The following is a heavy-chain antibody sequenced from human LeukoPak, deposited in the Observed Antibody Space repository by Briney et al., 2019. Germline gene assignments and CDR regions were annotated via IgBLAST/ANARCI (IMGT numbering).Heavy chain of an antibody. CDR1: GFTFSNAC. CDR2: VKTKTDGGTT. J-gene: IGHJ4*02. CDR3: TTGTWIQLWLADY. Sequence: PGGSLRLSCAASGFTFSNACMSWVRQAPGKGLEWVGHVKTKTDGGTTDYAAPVKGRFTISRDDSKNTLYLQMNSLKTEDTAVYYCTTGTWIQLWLADYWGQGTLVIVSS. D-gene: IGHD5-18*01. V-gene: IGHV3-15*01.